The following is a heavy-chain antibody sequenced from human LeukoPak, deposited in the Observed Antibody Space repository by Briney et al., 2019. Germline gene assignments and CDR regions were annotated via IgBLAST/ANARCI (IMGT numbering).Heavy chain of an antibody. J-gene: IGHJ4*02. V-gene: IGHV3-11*04. Sequence: GGSLRLSCAASGFTFTDYYMTWIRQAPGKGLEWVSYISSSAGIIYYGDSVKGRFTISRDNAKNSLYLQMNSLRAEDTAVYYCARGRARFPLDYWGQGTLVTVSS. CDR3: ARGRARFPLDY. D-gene: IGHD2-21*01. CDR2: ISSSAGII. CDR1: GFTFTDYY.